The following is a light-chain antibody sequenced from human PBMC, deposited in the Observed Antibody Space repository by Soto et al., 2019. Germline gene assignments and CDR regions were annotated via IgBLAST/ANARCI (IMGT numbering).Light chain of an antibody. V-gene: IGKV1-39*01. CDR3: QQSYITPYT. CDR1: QSITTF. CDR2: AVS. Sequence: DIQMTQSPSSLSASVGDRVTITCRASQSITTFSNWYQQKPGQAPKLLIYAVSSLRDGVPSRFSGGGSGTDFTLTISSLQPEDFATHYCQQSYITPYTFGQGTKLEIK. J-gene: IGKJ2*01.